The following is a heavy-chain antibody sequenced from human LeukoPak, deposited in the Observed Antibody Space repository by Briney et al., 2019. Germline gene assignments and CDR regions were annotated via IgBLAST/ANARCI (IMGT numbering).Heavy chain of an antibody. CDR1: GFTFSSYS. CDR2: ISSSSSTI. J-gene: IGHJ3*02. D-gene: IGHD4-23*01. V-gene: IGHV3-48*01. CDR3: ARESSPVGAFDI. Sequence: GGSLRLSCAASGFTFSSYSMNWVRQAPGKGLEWVSYISSSSSTIYYADSVKGRFTISRDNAKNSLYLQMNSLRAEDTAVYYCARESSPVGAFDIWGQGTMVTASS.